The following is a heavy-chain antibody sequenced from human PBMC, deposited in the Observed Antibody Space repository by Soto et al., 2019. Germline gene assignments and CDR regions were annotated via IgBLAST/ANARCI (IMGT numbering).Heavy chain of an antibody. CDR2: ISAHNVTT. Sequence: QVHLVQSGAEVKKPGASVKVSCQGSGYAFTTYGITWVRQAPGQGLEWMGWISAHNVTTNYAQKIQGRVTVTRDTSTRTAYMELRSLRYADTAVYYCASGRYGAYWGQGALVPVSS. CDR1: GYAFTTYG. D-gene: IGHD3-10*01. J-gene: IGHJ4*02. CDR3: ASGRYGAY. V-gene: IGHV1-18*01.